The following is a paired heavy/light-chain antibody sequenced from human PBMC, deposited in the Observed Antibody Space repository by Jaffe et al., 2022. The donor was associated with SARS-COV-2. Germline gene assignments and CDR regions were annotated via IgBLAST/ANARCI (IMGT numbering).Light chain of an antibody. J-gene: IGLJ1*01. Sequence: QSALTQPASVSGSPGQSITISCTGTGSDVGGYNYVSWYQQHPDKAPKLMIYDVSNRPSGVSNRFSASKSGNTASLTISGLQTEDEADYYCCSYTSSSTPSYVFGTGTKVTVL. CDR2: DVS. CDR3: CSYTSSSTPSYV. V-gene: IGLV2-14*01. CDR1: GSDVGGYNY.
Heavy chain of an antibody. V-gene: IGHV1-18*01. D-gene: IGHD2-15*01. J-gene: IGHJ4*02. CDR2: ISPYNGKT. CDR1: GYTFSSYA. CDR3: ARAFYCSDGSCYSDY. Sequence: QVQLVQSGAEVKKPGASVKVSCKASGYTFSSYAISWVRQAPGQGLEWMGWISPYNGKTKNAQKFQGRVTMTTDTSASTAYMELRSLRSDDTAVYYCARAFYCSDGSCYSDYWGQGTLVTVSS.